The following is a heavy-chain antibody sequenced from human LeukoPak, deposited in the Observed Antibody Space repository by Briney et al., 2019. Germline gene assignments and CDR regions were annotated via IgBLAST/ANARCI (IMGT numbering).Heavy chain of an antibody. CDR3: AKVSVCYGCYLDY. CDR1: GYTFSSHG. CDR2: INGAGDNT. J-gene: IGHJ4*02. D-gene: IGHD3-16*01. V-gene: IGHV3-23*01. Sequence: PGGSLRLSCAAYGYTFSSHGLTWVRQAPGKGLEWVSTINGAGDNTYYAETVKGRFTISRDNSNNTLYLQMHSLRAEDTAIYYCAKVSVCYGCYLDYWGQGTLVTVS.